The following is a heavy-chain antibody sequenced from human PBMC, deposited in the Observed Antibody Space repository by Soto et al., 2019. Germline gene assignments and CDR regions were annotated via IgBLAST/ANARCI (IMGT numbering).Heavy chain of an antibody. CDR2: IWYDGSNK. V-gene: IGHV3-33*01. CDR3: ARESSSGWSTDYYYGMDA. CDR1: GFTFSSYG. J-gene: IGHJ6*02. Sequence: GGSLRLSCAASGFTFSSYGMHWVRQAPGKGLEWVAVIWYDGSNKYYADSVKGRFTISRDNSKNTLYLQMNSLRAEDTAVYYCARESSSGWSTDYYYGMDAWGQGTTVTVSS. D-gene: IGHD6-19*01.